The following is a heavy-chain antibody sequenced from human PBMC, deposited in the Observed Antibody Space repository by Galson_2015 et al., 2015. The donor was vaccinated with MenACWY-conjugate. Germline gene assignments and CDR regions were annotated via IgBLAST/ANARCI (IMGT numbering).Heavy chain of an antibody. Sequence: SLRLSCAASGFTFSSYGMHWVRQAPGKGLEWVAVIWYDGSNKYYADSVKGRFTISRDNSKNTLYLQMNSLRAEDTAVYYCARDTLHRYGGNLIDYWGQGTLVTVSS. CDR3: ARDTLHRYGGNLIDY. V-gene: IGHV3-33*01. CDR2: IWYDGSNK. D-gene: IGHD4-23*01. J-gene: IGHJ4*02. CDR1: GFTFSSYG.